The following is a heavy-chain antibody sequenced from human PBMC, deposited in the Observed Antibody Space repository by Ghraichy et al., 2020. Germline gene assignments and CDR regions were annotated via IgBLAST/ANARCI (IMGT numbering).Heavy chain of an antibody. CDR2: ISYDGSNK. CDR3: ARDLDRGCWFDP. V-gene: IGHV3-30*04. Sequence: LSLTCAASGFTFSSYAMHWVRQAPGKGLEWVAVISYDGSNKYYADSVKGRFTISRDNSKNTLYLQMNSLRAEDTAVYYCARDLDRGCWFDPWGQGTLVTVSS. CDR1: GFTFSSYA. D-gene: IGHD3/OR15-3a*01. J-gene: IGHJ5*02.